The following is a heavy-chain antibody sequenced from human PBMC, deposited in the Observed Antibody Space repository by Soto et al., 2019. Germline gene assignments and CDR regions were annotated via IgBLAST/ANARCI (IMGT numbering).Heavy chain of an antibody. CDR2: IYYSGST. D-gene: IGHD4-17*01. Sequence: SETLSLTCTVSGGSISSGGYYWSWIRQHPGKGLEWIGYIYYSGSTYYNPSLKSRVTISVDTSKNQFSLKLSSVTAADTAVYYCVRDRYGDYFSNWDQGTLVTVSS. CDR1: GGSISSGGYY. J-gene: IGHJ4*02. CDR3: VRDRYGDYFSN. V-gene: IGHV4-31*03.